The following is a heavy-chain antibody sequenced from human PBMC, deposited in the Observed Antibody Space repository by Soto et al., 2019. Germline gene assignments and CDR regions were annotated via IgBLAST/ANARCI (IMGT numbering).Heavy chain of an antibody. D-gene: IGHD5-18*01. CDR2: IYYSGGT. J-gene: IGHJ6*02. Sequence: SETLSLTCTVSGGSISSGDYYWSWIRQPPGKGLEWIGYIYYSGGTIYNPSLKSRATISLDTSKNHLSLRLSSVTAADTAVYYCARGRIQLWLSVYYGMDVWGQGTTVTVSS. CDR3: ARGRIQLWLSVYYGMDV. V-gene: IGHV4-61*03. CDR1: GGSISSGDYY.